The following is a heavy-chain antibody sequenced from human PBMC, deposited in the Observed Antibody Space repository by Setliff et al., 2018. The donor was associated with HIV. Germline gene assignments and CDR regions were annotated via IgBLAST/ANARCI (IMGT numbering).Heavy chain of an antibody. V-gene: IGHV3-7*04. Sequence: GGSLRLSCAASGFTFSSYWMSWVRQAPGKGLEWVADIKQDGSKAYYMDSVKGRFTISRDNPKNSLYLQMTSLRAEDTAVYYCARDDSNGNTDAFDIWGKGTTVTVSS. CDR3: ARDDSNGNTDAFDI. CDR2: IKQDGSKA. D-gene: IGHD5-18*01. J-gene: IGHJ3*02. CDR1: GFTFSSYW.